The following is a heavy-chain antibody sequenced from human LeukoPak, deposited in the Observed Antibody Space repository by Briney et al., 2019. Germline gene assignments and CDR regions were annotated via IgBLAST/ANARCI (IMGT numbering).Heavy chain of an antibody. J-gene: IGHJ4*02. Sequence: ASVKASCKVSGYTLTELSMHWVRQAPGKGLEWMGGFDPEDGETIYAQKFQGRVTMTEDTSTDTAYMELSSLRSEDTAVYYCARDRGGSGSYRGEFDYWGQGTLVTVSS. CDR2: FDPEDGET. V-gene: IGHV1-24*01. CDR3: ARDRGGSGSYRGEFDY. CDR1: GYTLTELS. D-gene: IGHD3-10*01.